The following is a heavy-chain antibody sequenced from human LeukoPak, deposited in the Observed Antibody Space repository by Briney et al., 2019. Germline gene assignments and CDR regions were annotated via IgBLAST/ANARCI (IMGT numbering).Heavy chain of an antibody. J-gene: IGHJ5*02. CDR1: GFTFSSYW. D-gene: IGHD6-13*01. Sequence: GGSLRLSCAASGFTFSSYWMSWVRQAPGKGLEWVANIKQDGREKYYVDSVKGRFAISRDNAKNSLYLQMNSLRAEDTAVYYCAREISSWYRSEGRFDPWGQGTLVTVSS. CDR2: IKQDGREK. V-gene: IGHV3-7*01. CDR3: AREISSWYRSEGRFDP.